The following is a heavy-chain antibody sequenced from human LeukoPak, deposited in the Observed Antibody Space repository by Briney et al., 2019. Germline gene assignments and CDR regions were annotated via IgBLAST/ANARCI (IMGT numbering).Heavy chain of an antibody. CDR2: ISPSGGST. D-gene: IGHD2-21*02. CDR3: ARAPYCGGDCYYY. CDR1: GYTFTSNY. J-gene: IGHJ4*02. V-gene: IGHV1-46*01. Sequence: ASVKVSCKAFGYTFTSNYMHWVRQAPGQGPEWMGVISPSGGSTTYAQKLQGRVTLTRDMSTSTDYLELSSLRSEDTAVYYCARAPYCGGDCYYYWGQGTLVTVSS.